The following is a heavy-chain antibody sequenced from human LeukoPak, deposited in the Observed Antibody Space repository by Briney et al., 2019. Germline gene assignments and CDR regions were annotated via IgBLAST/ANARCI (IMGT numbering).Heavy chain of an antibody. V-gene: IGHV1-8*01. CDR1: GYIFTSYD. CDR2: MNPNSGNT. CDR3: ARGPTSGDYYNWFDP. J-gene: IGHJ5*02. D-gene: IGHD4-17*01. Sequence: ASVKVSCKASGYIFTSYDINWVRQATGQGPEWMGWMNPNSGNTGYAQKFQGRVTMTRNTSISTAYMELSSLRSEDTAVYYCARGPTSGDYYNWFDPWGQGTLVTVSS.